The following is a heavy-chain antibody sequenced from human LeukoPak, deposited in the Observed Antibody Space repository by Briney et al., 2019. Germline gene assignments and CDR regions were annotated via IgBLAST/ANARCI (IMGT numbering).Heavy chain of an antibody. CDR3: ARDQTITMIVVYYYGMDV. CDR2: IYYSGST. CDR1: GGSISSGDYS. D-gene: IGHD3-22*01. V-gene: IGHV4-30-4*01. Sequence: SQTLSLTCTVSGGSISSGDYSWSWIRQPPGKGLEWIGYIYYSGSTYYNPSLKSRVTISVDTSKNQFSLKLSSVTAADTAVYYCARDQTITMIVVYYYGMDVWGQGTTVTVSS. J-gene: IGHJ6*02.